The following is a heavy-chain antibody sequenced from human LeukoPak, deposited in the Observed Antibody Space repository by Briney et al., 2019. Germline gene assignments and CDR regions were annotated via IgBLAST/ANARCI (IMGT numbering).Heavy chain of an antibody. J-gene: IGHJ4*02. CDR3: ATSYDMGWLIGY. D-gene: IGHD3/OR15-3a*01. CDR2: IKQDGSEK. CDR1: GFTFGDTW. V-gene: IGHV3-7*03. Sequence: GGSLRLSCAASGFTFGDTWMNWVRQVPGQGLEWVADIKQDGSEKFYVASVKGRFTISRDNGKSSLYLQMNSLRAEDTALYYCATSYDMGWLIGYWGQGTLVTVSS.